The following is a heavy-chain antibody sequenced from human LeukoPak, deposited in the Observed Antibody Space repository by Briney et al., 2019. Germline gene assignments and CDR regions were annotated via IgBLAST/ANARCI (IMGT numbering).Heavy chain of an antibody. CDR1: GFSLSTSGVG. CDR2: IYWNDDK. V-gene: IGHV2-5*01. D-gene: IGHD1-1*01. J-gene: IGHJ5*02. Sequence: ESGPTLVKPTEPLTLTCTFSGFSLSTSGVGVGWIRQPPGKALEWLAVIYWNDDKRYSPSLKNRLTIARDTSKNQVVLTMTNMDPVDTATYHCAHRPLNISTTSGFDPWGQGTLVTVSS. CDR3: AHRPLNISTTSGFDP.